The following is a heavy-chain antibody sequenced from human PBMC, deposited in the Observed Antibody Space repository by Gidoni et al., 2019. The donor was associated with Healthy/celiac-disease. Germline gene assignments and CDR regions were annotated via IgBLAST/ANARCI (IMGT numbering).Heavy chain of an antibody. D-gene: IGHD2-15*01. CDR3: AREHCSGGSCDDLLWFYGMDV. CDR1: GGIFTIYA. V-gene: IGHV1-69*09. J-gene: IGHJ6*02. Sequence: QLRLVQTGAELKKPGPSVKVSCKASGGIFTIYAISWGRQAPGQGLEWMGRIIPILGIANDAQKFQGRVTITADKSTTTACMELSSLRSEDTAIYYCAREHCSGGSCDDLLWFYGMDVWGQGTTVTVSS. CDR2: IIPILGIA.